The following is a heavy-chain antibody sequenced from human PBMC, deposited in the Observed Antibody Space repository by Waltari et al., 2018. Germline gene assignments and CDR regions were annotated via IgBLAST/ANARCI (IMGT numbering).Heavy chain of an antibody. CDR3: ARHDYGDLTFDY. CDR2: IYYSGST. CDR1: GGSISSSSYY. D-gene: IGHD4-17*01. J-gene: IGHJ4*02. V-gene: IGHV4-39*07. Sequence: QLQLQESGPGLVKPSETLSLTCTVSGGSISSSSYYWGWIRQPPGKGLVWIGSIYYSGSTYYNPSLKSRVTISVDTSKNQFSLKLSSVTAADTAVYYCARHDYGDLTFDYWGQGTLVTVSS.